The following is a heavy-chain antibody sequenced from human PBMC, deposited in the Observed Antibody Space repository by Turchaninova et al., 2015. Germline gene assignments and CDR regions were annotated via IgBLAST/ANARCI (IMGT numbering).Heavy chain of an antibody. J-gene: IGHJ4*02. Sequence: EVQLVESGGGLVQPGGSLRLSCSASGFPFSSYAMHWVRPAPGKGLESGSAISDNSISTYNADSVKGRFTISRDNSKNTLYLQMSSLRAEDTAVYYCVKDPNRPPDYWGQGTLVTVSS. CDR1: GFPFSSYA. D-gene: IGHD6-6*01. CDR2: ISDNSIST. CDR3: VKDPNRPPDY. V-gene: IGHV3-64D*06.